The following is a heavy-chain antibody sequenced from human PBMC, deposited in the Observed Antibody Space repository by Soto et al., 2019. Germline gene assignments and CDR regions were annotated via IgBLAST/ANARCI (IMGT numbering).Heavy chain of an antibody. V-gene: IGHV4-4*02. CDR2: VYHNGLT. J-gene: IGHJ5*02. CDR1: GDSIGSNVW. D-gene: IGHD6-6*01. CDR3: AHRLPAARPGGFDP. Sequence: SETLSLTCDVYGDSIGSNVWWSWVRQPPGKGLEWIGEVYHNGLTDYNPSLRGRATMSADMSKNQFSLRVTSVTDADTATYYCAHRLPAARPGGFDPWGQGTLVTVSS.